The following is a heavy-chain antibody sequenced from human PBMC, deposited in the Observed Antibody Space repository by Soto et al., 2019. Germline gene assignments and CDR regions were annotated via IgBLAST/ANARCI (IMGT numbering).Heavy chain of an antibody. V-gene: IGHV4-34*01. CDR3: ARAPSGSNAPTNYYYYMDV. D-gene: IGHD3-10*01. Sequence: PSETLSLTCAVYGGSFSGYYWSWIRQPPGKGLEWIGEINHSGSTNYNPSLKSRVTISVDTSKNQFSLKLSSVTAADTAVYYCARAPSGSNAPTNYYYYMDVWGKGTTVTVSS. CDR1: GGSFSGYY. CDR2: INHSGST. J-gene: IGHJ6*03.